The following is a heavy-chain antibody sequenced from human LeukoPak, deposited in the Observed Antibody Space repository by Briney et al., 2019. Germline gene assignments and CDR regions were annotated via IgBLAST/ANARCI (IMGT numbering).Heavy chain of an antibody. CDR3: AREIVGATTFYNYYYYGMDV. CDR2: FDPEDGET. J-gene: IGHJ6*02. V-gene: IGHV1-24*01. D-gene: IGHD1-26*01. CDR1: GYTLTELS. Sequence: ASVKVSCKVSGYTLTELSMHWVRQAPGKGLEWMGGFDPEDGETIYAQKFQGRVTMTEDTSTDTAYMELSSLRSEDTAVYYCAREIVGATTFYNYYYYGMDVWGQGTTVTVSS.